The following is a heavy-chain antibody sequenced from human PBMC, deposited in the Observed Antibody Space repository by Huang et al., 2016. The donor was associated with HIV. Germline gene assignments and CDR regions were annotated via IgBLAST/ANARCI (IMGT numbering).Heavy chain of an antibody. CDR1: GYSFNTYW. V-gene: IGHV5-51*01. CDR2: FYPGASDT. J-gene: IGHJ3*01. CDR3: ARKFSSTGYRAFDL. D-gene: IGHD6-13*01. Sequence: EVQLVQSGAEVKKPGESLQISCQGAGYSFNTYWIAWVRQMPGKVPEWMGFFYPGASDTRYSPSFQGQVTISADKSIDTAYLQWRSLKASDTAMYYCARKFSSTGYRAFDLWGQGTMVTVSS.